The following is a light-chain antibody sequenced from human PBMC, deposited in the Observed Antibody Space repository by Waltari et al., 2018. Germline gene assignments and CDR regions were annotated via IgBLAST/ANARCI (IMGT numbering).Light chain of an antibody. CDR3: SSYTSSSIWV. CDR2: EVS. J-gene: IGLJ3*02. Sequence: QSALTQPASVSGSPGQSITISCTGTSSDVGGYNYVSWYQQHPGKAPKLMIYEVSNRPSGVSNRFAVSKSGNTASLTISGLQAEDEADYYCSSYTSSSIWVFGGGTKLTVL. CDR1: SSDVGGYNY. V-gene: IGLV2-14*01.